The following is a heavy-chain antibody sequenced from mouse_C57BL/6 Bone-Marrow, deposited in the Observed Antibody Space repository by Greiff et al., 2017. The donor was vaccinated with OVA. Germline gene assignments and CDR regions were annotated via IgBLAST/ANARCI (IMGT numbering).Heavy chain of an antibody. CDR3: ASPGVSFAY. CDR1: GYTFTSYG. CDR2: IYPRSGNT. V-gene: IGHV1-81*01. Sequence: QVQLQQSGAELARPGASVKLSCKASGYTFTSYGISWVKQRPGQGLEWIGEIYPRSGNTYYNEKFKGKATLTADKSSSTAYMELRSLTSEDSAVYFCASPGVSFAYWGQGTLVTVSA. J-gene: IGHJ3*01. D-gene: IGHD4-1*01.